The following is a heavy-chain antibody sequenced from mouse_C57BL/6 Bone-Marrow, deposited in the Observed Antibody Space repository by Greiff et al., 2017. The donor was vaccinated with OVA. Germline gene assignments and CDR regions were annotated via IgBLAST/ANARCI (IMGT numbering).Heavy chain of an antibody. D-gene: IGHD1-1*01. J-gene: IGHJ1*03. CDR1: GFTFSSYA. Sequence: DVKLQESGGGLVKPGGSLKLSCAASGFTFSSYAMSWVRQTPEKRLEWVATISDGGSYTYYPDNVKGRFTISRDNAKNNLYLQMSHLKSEDTAMYYCARGRDYGSSSAYWYFDVWGTGTTVTVSS. CDR2: ISDGGSYT. V-gene: IGHV5-4*03. CDR3: ARGRDYGSSSAYWYFDV.